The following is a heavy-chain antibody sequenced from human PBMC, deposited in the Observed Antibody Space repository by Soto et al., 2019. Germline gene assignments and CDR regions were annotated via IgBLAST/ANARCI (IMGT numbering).Heavy chain of an antibody. CDR2: IYYSGST. J-gene: IGHJ6*03. Sequence: QVQLQESGPGLVKPSETLSLTCTVSGGSISSYYWSWIRQPPGKGLEWIGYIYYSGSTNYNPSLKSRVTISADTSKNQFSLKLSSVTAADTAVYYCASTLYGDYDYYYYYYMDVWGKGPTVTVSS. CDR3: ASTLYGDYDYYYYYYMDV. D-gene: IGHD4-17*01. CDR1: GGSISSYY. V-gene: IGHV4-59*01.